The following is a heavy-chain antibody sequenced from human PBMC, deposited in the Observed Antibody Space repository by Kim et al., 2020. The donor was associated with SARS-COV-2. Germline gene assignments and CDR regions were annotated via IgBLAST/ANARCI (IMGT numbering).Heavy chain of an antibody. CDR3: ARGTVEYSGDLSQNWFDP. Sequence: GGSLRLSCAASGFTFSSYSMNWVRQAPGKGLEWVSSISSSSSYIYYADSVKGRFTISRDNAKNSLYLQMNSLRAEDTAVYYCARGTVEYSGDLSQNWFDPWGQGTLVTVSS. CDR1: GFTFSSYS. J-gene: IGHJ5*02. CDR2: ISSSSSYI. V-gene: IGHV3-21*01. D-gene: IGHD7-27*01.